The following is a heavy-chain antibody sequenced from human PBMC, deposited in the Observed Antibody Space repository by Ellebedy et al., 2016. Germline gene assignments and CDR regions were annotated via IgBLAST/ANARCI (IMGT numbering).Heavy chain of an antibody. D-gene: IGHD2-15*01. CDR2: INPNSGGT. Sequence: ASVKVSCXASGYTFTGYYMHWVRQAPGQGLEWMGWINPNSGGTNYAQKFQGRVTMTRDTSISTAYMELSRLRSDDTAVYYCAGADCSGGSCYYNWFDPWGQGTLVTVSS. CDR3: AGADCSGGSCYYNWFDP. CDR1: GYTFTGYY. V-gene: IGHV1-2*02. J-gene: IGHJ5*02.